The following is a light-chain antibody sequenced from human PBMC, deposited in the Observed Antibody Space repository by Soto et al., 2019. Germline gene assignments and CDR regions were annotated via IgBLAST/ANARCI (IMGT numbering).Light chain of an antibody. V-gene: IGLV2-14*01. CDR2: EVS. CDR3: SSYTGSSTYV. CDR1: SSDVGGYNY. J-gene: IGLJ1*01. Sequence: QSALTQPASVSGSPGQSITISCTGTSSDVGGYNYVSWYQQHPGKAPKLMIYEVSNRPSGVSNRCSGSKSGNTASLTISGLQAEDEAAYYCSSYTGSSTYVFGTGTKLTVL.